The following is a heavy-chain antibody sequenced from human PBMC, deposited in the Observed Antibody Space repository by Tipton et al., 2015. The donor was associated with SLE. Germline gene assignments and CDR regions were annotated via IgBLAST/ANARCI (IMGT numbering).Heavy chain of an antibody. CDR1: GDSMNSYS. V-gene: IGHV4-59*01. D-gene: IGHD1-1*01. J-gene: IGHJ4*02. CDR2: VYSSGNT. CDR3: ARERRITPTGRSLYFDY. Sequence: TLSLTCTVSGDSMNSYSWTWIRQTPGKGLEWIGYVYSSGNTNYNPSLNSRVTISVDKSKNQFSLKLTSMTAAGTAVYYCARERRITPTGRSLYFDYWGQGALVTVSS.